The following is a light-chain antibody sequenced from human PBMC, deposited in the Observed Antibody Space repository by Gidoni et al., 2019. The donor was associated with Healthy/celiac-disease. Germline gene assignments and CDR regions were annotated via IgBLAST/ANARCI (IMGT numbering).Light chain of an antibody. CDR2: AAS. J-gene: IGKJ4*01. V-gene: IGKV1-12*01. Sequence: DIQRTQSPSSVSASVGDRVTNTCRASQGISSWLAWYQQKQGKAPKLLIYAASSVQRGVPSTFSGSGSGTDFTLTISSLQPEDFASYYCQHANCFPLTFGGGTKVEIK. CDR3: QHANCFPLT. CDR1: QGISSW.